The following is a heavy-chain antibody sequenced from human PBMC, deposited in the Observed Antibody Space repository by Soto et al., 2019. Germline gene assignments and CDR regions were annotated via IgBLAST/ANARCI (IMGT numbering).Heavy chain of an antibody. J-gene: IGHJ3*02. V-gene: IGHV3-23*01. CDR2: ISGSGGST. CDR1: GFTFSSYA. D-gene: IGHD3-9*01. Sequence: GGSLRLSCAASGFTFSSYAMSWVRQAPGKGLEWVSAISGSGGSTYYADSVKGRFTISRDNSKNTLYLQMTSLGAEDTAVYYCKVPVLRYFDWQAPAFDIWGQGTMVTVSS. CDR3: KVPVLRYFDWQAPAFDI.